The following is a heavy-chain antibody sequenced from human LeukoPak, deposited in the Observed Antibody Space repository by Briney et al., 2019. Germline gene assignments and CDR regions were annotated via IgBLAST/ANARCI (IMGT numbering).Heavy chain of an antibody. CDR2: IYYTGST. D-gene: IGHD3-10*01. J-gene: IGHJ6*03. CDR1: GGTISSYY. CDR3: ARDNIRGVIHYYYMDV. V-gene: IGHV4-59*13. Sequence: PSETLSLTCTVSGGTISSYYWSWIRQPPGKGLEWIGYIYYTGSTNYSPSLKSRVTISVDTSKNQLSLKLNSVTAADTAVYYCARDNIRGVIHYYYMDVWGKGTTVTVSS.